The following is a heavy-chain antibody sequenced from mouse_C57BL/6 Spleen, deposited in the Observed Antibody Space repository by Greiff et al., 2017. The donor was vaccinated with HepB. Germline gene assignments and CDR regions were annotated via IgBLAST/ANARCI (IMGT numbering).Heavy chain of an antibody. CDR3: ANYGDSGY. J-gene: IGHJ2*01. V-gene: IGHV1-7*01. Sequence: VQLQQPGAELVKPGASVKLSCKASGYTFTSYWMHWVKQRPGQGLEWIGYINPSSGYTKYNQKFQDKATLTADKSSSTAYMQLSGLTSEDSAVYYCANYGDSGYWGQGTTLTVSS. CDR2: INPSSGYT. D-gene: IGHD2-13*01. CDR1: GYTFTSYW.